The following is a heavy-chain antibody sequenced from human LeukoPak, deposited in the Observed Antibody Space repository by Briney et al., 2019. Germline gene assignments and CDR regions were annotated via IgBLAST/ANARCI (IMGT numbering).Heavy chain of an antibody. J-gene: IGHJ6*03. CDR1: GYTFNSYS. CDR2: INAGNGNT. Sequence: AASVKVSCKASGYTFNSYSIHWVRQAPGQRLEWMGWINAGNGNTKYSQKFQGRVTITRDTSASTAYMELSSLRSEDTAVYYCERGSAARQDRTPLSIYYYYYYMDVWGKGTTVTVSS. CDR3: ERGSAARQDRTPLSIYYYYYYMDV. V-gene: IGHV1-3*01. D-gene: IGHD6-6*01.